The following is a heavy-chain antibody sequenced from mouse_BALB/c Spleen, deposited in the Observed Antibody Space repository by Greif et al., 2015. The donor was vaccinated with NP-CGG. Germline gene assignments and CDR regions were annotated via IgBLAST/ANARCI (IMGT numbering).Heavy chain of an antibody. D-gene: IGHD2-14*01. J-gene: IGHJ3*01. CDR3: ANAYYRSLGFAY. CDR2: MDPANVNI. Sequence: VQLQQSGAELVKPGASVKLSCTASGFNIKDTYMHWVKQRPEQGLEWIGRMDPANVNIKYDPRFQGKATITTDTSSNTAYLQLSSLTSEDTAVDYCANAYYRSLGFAYWGQGTLVTVSA. V-gene: IGHV14-3*02. CDR1: GFNIKDTY.